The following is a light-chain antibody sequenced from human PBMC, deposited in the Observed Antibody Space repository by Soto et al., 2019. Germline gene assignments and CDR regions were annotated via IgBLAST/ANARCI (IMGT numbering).Light chain of an antibody. J-gene: IGKJ5*01. CDR3: QQYNNWPIT. CDR1: QSVSSSY. V-gene: IGKV3-20*01. CDR2: GAS. Sequence: EIVLSQSPGTLSFSPGERATLSCRASQSVSSSYLAWYQQKPGQAPRLLIYGASSRATGIPDRFSGSGSGTEFTLTSSSLQSEDFEIYYCQQYNNWPITFGQGTRLEIK.